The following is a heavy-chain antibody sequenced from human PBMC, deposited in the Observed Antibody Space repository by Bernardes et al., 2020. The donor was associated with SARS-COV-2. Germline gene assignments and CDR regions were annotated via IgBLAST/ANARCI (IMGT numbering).Heavy chain of an antibody. D-gene: IGHD3-10*01. Sequence: ASVKVSCKASGYSFSNYGITWVRQAPGQGLQWMGWISAYNGDTTYAQTFQGRVTMTTDTSTNTAYMELRSLKSDDTAVYYCGRDPYPTYDSGSYFNPLGPWGQGTLVTVSS. CDR3: GRDPYPTYDSGSYFNPLGP. V-gene: IGHV1-18*04. CDR1: GYSFSNYG. J-gene: IGHJ5*02. CDR2: ISAYNGDT.